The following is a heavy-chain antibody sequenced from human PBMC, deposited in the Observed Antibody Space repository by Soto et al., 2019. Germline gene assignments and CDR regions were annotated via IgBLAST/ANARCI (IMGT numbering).Heavy chain of an antibody. CDR3: AKGGWIDD. V-gene: IGHV3-23*01. Sequence: EVHLLESGGDLVQPGGSLRLSCAASGFSFTAYIMSWFRQAPGQGLEWVSAISVSGDKTYYADSVKGRFTISRDDAKNTLYLQLNSLRVDDTAIYYCAKGGWIDDCGQGTLVTVSS. D-gene: IGHD5-12*01. CDR1: GFSFTAYI. CDR2: ISVSGDKT. J-gene: IGHJ4*02.